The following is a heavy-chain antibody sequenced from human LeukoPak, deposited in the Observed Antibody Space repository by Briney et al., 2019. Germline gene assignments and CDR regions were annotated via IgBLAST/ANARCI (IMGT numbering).Heavy chain of an antibody. CDR3: ATAQVYSRSWDDY. Sequence: GGCVRLSCAVSGFTFSSYAMHWVRQAPGKGLEWVAVISYDGSNKYYADSVKGRFTISRDNSKNTLYLQMNTLRAEDTAVYYCATAQVYSRSWDDYWGQGT. D-gene: IGHD6-13*01. CDR1: GFTFSSYA. CDR2: ISYDGSNK. V-gene: IGHV3-30-3*01. J-gene: IGHJ4*02.